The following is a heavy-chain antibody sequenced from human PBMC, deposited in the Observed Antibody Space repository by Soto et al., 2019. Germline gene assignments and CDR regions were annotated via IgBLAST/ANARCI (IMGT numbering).Heavy chain of an antibody. V-gene: IGHV4-59*01. J-gene: IGHJ4*02. CDR3: ARDPNRIYSGYASPFDY. CDR2: IYYSGST. Sequence: SETLSLTCTVSGGSISSYYWSWIRQPPGKGLEWIGYIYYSGSTNYNPSLKSRVTISVDTSKNQFSLKLSSVTAADTAVYYCARDPNRIYSGYASPFDYWGQGTLVTVSS. CDR1: GGSISSYY. D-gene: IGHD5-12*01.